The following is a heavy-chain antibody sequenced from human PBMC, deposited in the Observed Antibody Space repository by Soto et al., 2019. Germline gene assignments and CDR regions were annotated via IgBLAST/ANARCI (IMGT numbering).Heavy chain of an antibody. V-gene: IGHV3-9*01. CDR2: ISWNSGSI. CDR3: AKDIYASQYERHYYYYYGMDV. J-gene: IGHJ6*02. Sequence: EVQLLESGGGLVQPGGSLRLSCAASGFTFDDYAMHWVRQAPGKGLEWVSGISWNSGSIGYADSVKGRFTISRDNAKNSLYLQMNSLRAEDTALYYCAKDIYASQYERHYYYYYGMDVWGQGTTVTVSS. D-gene: IGHD3-16*01. CDR1: GFTFDDYA.